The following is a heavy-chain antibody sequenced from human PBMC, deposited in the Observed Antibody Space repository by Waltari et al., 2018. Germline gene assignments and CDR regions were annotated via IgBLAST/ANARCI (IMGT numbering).Heavy chain of an antibody. CDR1: GGTFSSYA. J-gene: IGHJ4*02. CDR2: IIPTFGTA. Sequence: QVQLVQSGAEVKKPGSSVKVSCKASGGTFSSYAISWVRQAPGQGLEWMGRIIPTFGTANYAQKFQGRVTMTADKSTSTAYMELSSLRSEDTAVYYCARGENILTGYYPDYWGQGTLVTVSS. V-gene: IGHV1-69*08. CDR3: ARGENILTGYYPDY. D-gene: IGHD3-9*01.